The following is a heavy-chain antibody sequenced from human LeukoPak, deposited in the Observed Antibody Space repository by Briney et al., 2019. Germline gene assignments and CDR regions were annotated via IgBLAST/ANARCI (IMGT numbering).Heavy chain of an antibody. D-gene: IGHD3-10*01. Sequence: SETLSLTCTVSGGSLSSSTYYWGWIRHPPGKWLDWIGIIYYSGSTYYNPSLKSRVTMSVDTSKNQFSLKLSSVTAADTAVYFCARQHYYGSGRYKWFDPWGHGTLVTVSS. CDR2: IYYSGST. CDR3: ARQHYYGSGRYKWFDP. V-gene: IGHV4-39*01. J-gene: IGHJ5*02. CDR1: GGSLSSSTYY.